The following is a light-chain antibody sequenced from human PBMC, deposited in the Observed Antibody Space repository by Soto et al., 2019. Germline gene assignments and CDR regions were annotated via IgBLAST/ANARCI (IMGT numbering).Light chain of an antibody. CDR2: DVY. Sequence: QSALTQPASVSGSPGQSITISCAGTSSDVGRYGYVSWYRQHPGKAPKLIIYDVYNRPSGVSNRFSGSKSGNTASLTISGLQAEDEADYYCTSYTSTSTPYVFGGGTKLTVL. J-gene: IGLJ1*01. CDR3: TSYTSTSTPYV. CDR1: SSDVGRYGY. V-gene: IGLV2-14*01.